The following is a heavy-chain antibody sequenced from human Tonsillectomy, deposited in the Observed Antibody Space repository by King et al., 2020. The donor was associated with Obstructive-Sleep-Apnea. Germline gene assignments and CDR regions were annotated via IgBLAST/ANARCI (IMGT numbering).Heavy chain of an antibody. CDR1: GYTFTGYY. J-gene: IGHJ5*02. Sequence: QLVQSGAEVKKPGASVKVSCKASGYTFTGYYMHWVRQAPGQGLEWMGWINPNSGGTNYAQKFQGRVTMTRDTSISTAYMELSRLRSDDTAVYYCARRGLLRYGGNSHWFDPWGQGTLVTVSS. D-gene: IGHD4-23*01. CDR2: INPNSGGT. V-gene: IGHV1-2*02. CDR3: ARRGLLRYGGNSHWFDP.